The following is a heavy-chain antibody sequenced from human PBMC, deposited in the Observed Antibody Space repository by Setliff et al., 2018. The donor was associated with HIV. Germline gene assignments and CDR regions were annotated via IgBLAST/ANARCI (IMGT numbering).Heavy chain of an antibody. V-gene: IGHV3-30*02. J-gene: IGHJ4*02. CDR1: GFSFGSYG. Sequence: LSCAASGFSFGSYGLHWVRQAPGKGLEWLTFIRYDGTNEYYADSVKGRFSISRDNSKNTVNLQMSSLIGEDTAVYYCAKDRYSTGWHLDHWGQGTPVTVSS. CDR2: IRYDGTNE. CDR3: AKDRYSTGWHLDH. D-gene: IGHD6-19*01.